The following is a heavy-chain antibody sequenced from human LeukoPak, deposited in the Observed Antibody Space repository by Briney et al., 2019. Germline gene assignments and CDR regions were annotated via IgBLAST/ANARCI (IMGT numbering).Heavy chain of an antibody. CDR1: GFTFSSYA. CDR3: ARVRYGSTFDY. Sequence: GSLRLSCAASGFTFSSYAMHWVRQAPGKGLEWVAVISYDGSNKYYADSVKGRFTISRDSSKNTLYLQMNSLRAEDTAVYYCARVRYGSTFDYWGQGTLVTVSS. J-gene: IGHJ4*02. CDR2: ISYDGSNK. D-gene: IGHD3-10*01. V-gene: IGHV3-30-3*01.